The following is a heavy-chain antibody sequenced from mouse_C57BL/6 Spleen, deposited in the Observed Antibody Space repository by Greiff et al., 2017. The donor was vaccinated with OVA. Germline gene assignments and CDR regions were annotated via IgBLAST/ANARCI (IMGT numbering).Heavy chain of an antibody. D-gene: IGHD2-5*01. J-gene: IGHJ4*01. V-gene: IGHV1-69*01. Sequence: VQLQQPGAELVMPGASVKLSCKASGYTFTSYWMHWVKQRPGQGLEWIGEIDPSDSYTNYNQKFKGKSTLTVDKSSSTAYMQLSSLTSEDSAVYYCARRKGYYSNYVDAMDYWGQGTSVTVSS. CDR1: GYTFTSYW. CDR2: IDPSDSYT. CDR3: ARRKGYYSNYVDAMDY.